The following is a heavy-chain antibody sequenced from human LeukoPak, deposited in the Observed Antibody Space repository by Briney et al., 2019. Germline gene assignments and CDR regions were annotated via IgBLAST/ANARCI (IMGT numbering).Heavy chain of an antibody. D-gene: IGHD3-10*01. CDR2: IYPGDSDT. J-gene: IGHJ4*02. V-gene: IGHV5-51*01. CDR3: ARHSRYYGSGSYFIDY. Sequence: GESLKISCKGSGYSFTSYWIGWVRQMPGKGLEWMGIIYPGDSDTRYSPSFQGQVTISADKSISTAYLQWSSLKASDTAMYYCARHSRYYGSGSYFIDYWGQGTLVTVSS. CDR1: GYSFTSYW.